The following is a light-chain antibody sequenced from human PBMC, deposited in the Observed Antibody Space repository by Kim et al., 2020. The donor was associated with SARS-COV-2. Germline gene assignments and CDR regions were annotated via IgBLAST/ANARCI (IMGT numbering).Light chain of an antibody. J-gene: IGLJ2*01. CDR1: SSNIGAGYD. CDR2: GNS. Sequence: QSVLTQPPSVSGAPGQRVTISCTGSSSNIGAGYDVHWYQQLPGTAPKLLIYGNSNRPSGVPDRFSGSKSGTSASLAITGLQAEGEADYYCQSYDSSLSGSSVVFGGGTQLTVL. CDR3: QSYDSSLSGSSVV. V-gene: IGLV1-40*01.